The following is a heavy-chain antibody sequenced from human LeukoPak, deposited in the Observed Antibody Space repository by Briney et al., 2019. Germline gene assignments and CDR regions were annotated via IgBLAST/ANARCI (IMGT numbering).Heavy chain of an antibody. J-gene: IGHJ4*02. Sequence: SETLSLTCAVYGGSFSRYYWSWIRQSPGKGLEWIAEIDHRGDTNYNPSLKSRVTISVDTSKNQFSLKLSSVTAADTAVYYCARVALYYDILTGYHTLLYFDYWGQGTLVTVSS. V-gene: IGHV4-34*01. CDR2: IDHRGDT. CDR1: GGSFSRYY. D-gene: IGHD3-9*01. CDR3: ARVALYYDILTGYHTLLYFDY.